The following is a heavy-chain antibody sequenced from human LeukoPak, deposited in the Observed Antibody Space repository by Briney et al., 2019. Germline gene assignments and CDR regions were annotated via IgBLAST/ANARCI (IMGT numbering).Heavy chain of an antibody. J-gene: IGHJ4*02. CDR2: INSDGSST. Sequence: GGSLRLSCAASGLTFSSYWMHWVRQAPGKGLVWVSRINSDGSSTSYADSVKGRFTISRDNAKNTLYLQMNSLRAEDTAVYYCARDPVGEVRYFDWLPTGGFDYWGQGTLVTVSS. CDR1: GLTFSSYW. CDR3: ARDPVGEVRYFDWLPTGGFDY. D-gene: IGHD3-9*01. V-gene: IGHV3-74*01.